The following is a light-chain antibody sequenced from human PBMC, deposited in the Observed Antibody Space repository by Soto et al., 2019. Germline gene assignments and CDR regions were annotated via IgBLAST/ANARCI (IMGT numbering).Light chain of an antibody. V-gene: IGKV1-39*01. CDR1: QSISSY. CDR3: QQTYSSPQWT. CDR2: AAV. J-gene: IGKJ1*01. Sequence: DIQMTQSPFSLSASVGDRVTITCRASQSISSYLNWYQQKPGEPPKLLIYAAVSLQSGIPSRFSAYGSGTDFTLTISSLQPEDFATYYCQQTYSSPQWTFGQGTKVEIK.